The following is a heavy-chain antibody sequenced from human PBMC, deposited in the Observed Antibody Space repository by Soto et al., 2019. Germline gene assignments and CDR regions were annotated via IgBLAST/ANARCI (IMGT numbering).Heavy chain of an antibody. CDR2: INAGNGNT. V-gene: IGHV1-18*01. Sequence: GASVKVSCKASGYTFTSYGISWVRQAPGQGLEWMGWINAGNGNTKYSQKFQGRVTMTSDTSTSTVSMELSSLRSEDTAVYYCTREDSGSRNFDYWG. CDR1: GYTFTSYG. CDR3: TREDSGSRNFDY. D-gene: IGHD1-26*01. J-gene: IGHJ4*01.